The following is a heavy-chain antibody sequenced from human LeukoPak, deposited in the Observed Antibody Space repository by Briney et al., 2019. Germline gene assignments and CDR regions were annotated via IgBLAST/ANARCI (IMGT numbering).Heavy chain of an antibody. CDR3: ARDLARGNRVYFDY. CDR2: IYYSGST. CDR1: GGSVSSGSYY. Sequence: SETLSLTCTVSGGSVSSGSYYWSWIRQPPGKGLEWIGYIYYSGSTNYNPSLKSRVTISVDTSKNQFSLKLSSAAAADTAVYYCARDLARGNRVYFDYWGQGTLVTVSS. V-gene: IGHV4-61*01. D-gene: IGHD1-14*01. J-gene: IGHJ4*02.